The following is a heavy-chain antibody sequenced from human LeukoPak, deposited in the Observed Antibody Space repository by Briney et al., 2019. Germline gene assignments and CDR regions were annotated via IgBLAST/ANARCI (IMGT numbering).Heavy chain of an antibody. Sequence: GGSLRLSCAASGFTFSSYSMNWVRQAPGKGLEWVSSISSSSSYIYYADSVKGRFTISRDNAKNSLYLQMNSLRAEDTAVYYCARGVEQWLAYYYYYYMDVWGKGTTVTISS. CDR3: ARGVEQWLAYYYYYYMDV. D-gene: IGHD6-19*01. J-gene: IGHJ6*03. V-gene: IGHV3-21*01. CDR2: ISSSSSYI. CDR1: GFTFSSYS.